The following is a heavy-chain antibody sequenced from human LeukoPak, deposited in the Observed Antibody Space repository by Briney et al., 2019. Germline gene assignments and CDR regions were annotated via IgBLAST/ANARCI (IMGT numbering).Heavy chain of an antibody. CDR2: IWYDGTNK. CDR1: GFTFSNYG. J-gene: IGHJ4*02. Sequence: PGRSLRLSCAASGFTFSNYGMHWVRQALGKGLEWVAVIWYDGTNKYYADSVKGRFIISRDNSKNTLYLQMNSLRAEDTAVYYCARRFDFWGQGTLVTVSS. V-gene: IGHV3-33*01. CDR3: ARRFDF.